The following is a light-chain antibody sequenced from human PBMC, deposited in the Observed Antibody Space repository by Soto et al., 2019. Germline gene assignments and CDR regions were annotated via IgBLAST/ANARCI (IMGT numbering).Light chain of an antibody. CDR1: SSDLGIYKL. CDR3: CSYAGGNTVV. CDR2: ELY. J-gene: IGLJ2*01. Sequence: QSALTQPASVSGSPGQSITISCTGTSSDLGIYKLVSWYRQLPGKAPEVILFELYKRPSGISSRFSGSKSGTTASLTISGLQADDEAHYYCCSYAGGNTVVFGGGTKVTVL. V-gene: IGLV2-23*02.